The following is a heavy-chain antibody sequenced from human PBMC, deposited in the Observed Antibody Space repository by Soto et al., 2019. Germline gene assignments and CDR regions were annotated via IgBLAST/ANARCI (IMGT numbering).Heavy chain of an antibody. Sequence: EVQLVESAGGLVKPGGSLRLSCVASGFSFNEAWMNWVRQAPGEGLEWVGRIKTSAGGGATDYAAPVQGRFTISRDDSKNALYLHMTSPRTEDTAIYYCTTGSVEGIWGQGTTVTVSS. D-gene: IGHD2-15*01. J-gene: IGHJ6*02. CDR2: IKTSAGGGAT. V-gene: IGHV3-15*07. CDR1: GFSFNEAW. CDR3: TTGSVEGI.